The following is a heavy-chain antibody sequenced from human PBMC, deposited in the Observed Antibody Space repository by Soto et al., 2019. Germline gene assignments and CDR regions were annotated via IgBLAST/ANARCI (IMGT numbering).Heavy chain of an antibody. D-gene: IGHD1-26*01. CDR1: GFTFNNYF. V-gene: IGHV1-46*02. Sequence: QVQLVQSGAEVKKPGASVKVSCKASGFTFNNYFFHWVRQAPRQGLEWMGIISPYDGSTNYEQSLTGRVPMTSDTSRSKVYMELSSLRSEDTAVYYCARGDGRGSTGFYYYYGKDVWGHGTTVTVSS. CDR3: ARGDGRGSTGFYYYYGKDV. J-gene: IGHJ6*02. CDR2: ISPYDGST.